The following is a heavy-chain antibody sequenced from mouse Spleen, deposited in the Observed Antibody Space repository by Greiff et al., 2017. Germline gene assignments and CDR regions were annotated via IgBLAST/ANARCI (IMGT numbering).Heavy chain of an antibody. CDR3: AREGPYYYGSSYLYAMDY. Sequence: QVQLQQSGAELARPGASVKLSCKASGCTFTSYGISWVKQRTGQGLEWIGEIYPRSGNTYYNEKFKGKATLTADKSSSTAYMELRSLTSEDSAVYFCAREGPYYYGSSYLYAMDYWGQGTSVTVSS. CDR2: IYPRSGNT. J-gene: IGHJ4*01. V-gene: IGHV1-81*01. CDR1: GCTFTSYG. D-gene: IGHD1-1*01.